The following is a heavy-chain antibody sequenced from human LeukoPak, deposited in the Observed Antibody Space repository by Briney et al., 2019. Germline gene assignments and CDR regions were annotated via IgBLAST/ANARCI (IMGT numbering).Heavy chain of an antibody. D-gene: IGHD4/OR15-4a*01. CDR1: GFTFSSHA. CDR2: IDISGDST. J-gene: IGHJ4*02. CDR3: ANEIRPNDY. V-gene: IGHV3-23*05. Sequence: GGSLRLSCVDSGFTFSSHAMCWVRQAPGRGLEWVSSIDISGDSTSYADSVKGRFTISRDNSKNTLLLQMDSLRAEDSAIYYCANEIRPNDYWGQGTLVTVSS.